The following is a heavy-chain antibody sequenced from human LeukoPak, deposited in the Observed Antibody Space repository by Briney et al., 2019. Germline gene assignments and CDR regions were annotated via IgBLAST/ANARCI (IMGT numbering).Heavy chain of an antibody. CDR1: GYTFTSYG. CDR2: ISAYNGNT. J-gene: IGHJ4*02. D-gene: IGHD4-17*01. V-gene: IGHV1-18*01. CDR3: ARPANYGDSSWPTDY. Sequence: GASVKVSCKASGYTFTSYGISWVRQAPGQGLEWIGWISAYNGNTNYAQKLQGRVTMTTDTSTSTAYMELRSLRSDDTAVYYCARPANYGDSSWPTDYWGQGTLVTVSS.